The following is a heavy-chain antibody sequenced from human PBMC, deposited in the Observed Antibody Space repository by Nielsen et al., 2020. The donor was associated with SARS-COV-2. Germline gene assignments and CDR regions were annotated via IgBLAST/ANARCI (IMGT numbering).Heavy chain of an antibody. Sequence: SETLSLTCTVSGGSIKTASYYWSWIRQPPGKGLEWIGYIYYSGSTNYNPSLKSRVTISVDTSKNQFSLKLSSVTAADTAVYYCAREPMVRGVLPYYGMDVWGQGTTVTVSS. CDR1: GGSIKTASYY. V-gene: IGHV4-61*01. D-gene: IGHD3-10*01. CDR2: IYYSGST. CDR3: AREPMVRGVLPYYGMDV. J-gene: IGHJ6*02.